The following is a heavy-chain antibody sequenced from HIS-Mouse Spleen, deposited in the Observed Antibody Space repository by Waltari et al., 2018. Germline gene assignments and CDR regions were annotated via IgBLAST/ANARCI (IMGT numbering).Heavy chain of an antibody. J-gene: IGHJ2*01. Sequence: QLQLQESGPGLVKPSETLSLTCTVSGGSLSSSSYYWGWIRQPPGKGLEWIGSICYSGNTSSNPSLKSRVTISVDTSKNQCSLKRSSVTAADTAVYYCAREIPYSSSWYDWYFDLWGRGTLVTVSS. CDR3: AREIPYSSSWYDWYFDL. D-gene: IGHD6-13*01. V-gene: IGHV4-39*07. CDR1: GGSLSSSSYY. CDR2: ICYSGNT.